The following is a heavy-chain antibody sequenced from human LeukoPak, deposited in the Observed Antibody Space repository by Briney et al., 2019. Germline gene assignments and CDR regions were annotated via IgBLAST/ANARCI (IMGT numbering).Heavy chain of an antibody. J-gene: IGHJ4*02. CDR2: IYTSGST. CDR3: ARENSGSYREFDY. CDR1: GGSISSYY. D-gene: IGHD1-26*01. V-gene: IGHV4-4*07. Sequence: SETLSLTCTVSGGSISSYYWSWLRQRAGKGLEWIGRIYTSGSTNYNASLKSRVSMSVDTSKNQFSLKLSSVTAADTAVFYCARENSGSYREFDYWGQGTLVTVSS.